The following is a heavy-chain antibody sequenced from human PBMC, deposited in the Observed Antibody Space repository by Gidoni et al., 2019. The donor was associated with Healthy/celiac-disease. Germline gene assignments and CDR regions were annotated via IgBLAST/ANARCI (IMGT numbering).Heavy chain of an antibody. CDR1: GFTFSSYG. CDR2: IWYDGSNK. D-gene: IGHD3-10*01. V-gene: IGHV3-33*01. J-gene: IGHJ4*02. Sequence: QVQLVESGGGVVQPGRSLRLSCAASGFTFSSYGKHWVRPAPGKGLGWVEVIWYDGSNKYYADSVKGRFTISRDNSKNTLYLQMNSLRAEDTAVYYCAREREYYFDYWGQGTLVTVSS. CDR3: AREREYYFDY.